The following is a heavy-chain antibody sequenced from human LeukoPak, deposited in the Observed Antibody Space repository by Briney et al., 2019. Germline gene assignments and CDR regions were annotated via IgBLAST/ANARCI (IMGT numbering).Heavy chain of an antibody. CDR3: AREGNGDDY. CDR2: ISRSSSTI. J-gene: IGHJ4*02. CDR1: GFTFSSYS. V-gene: IGHV3-48*01. D-gene: IGHD2-8*01. Sequence: GGSLRLSCAASGFTFSSYSMNWVRQAPGEGLEWVSYISRSSSTIYYADSVKGRFTISRDNAKNSLSLQMNSLRAEDTAVYYCAREGNGDDYWGQGTLVTVSS.